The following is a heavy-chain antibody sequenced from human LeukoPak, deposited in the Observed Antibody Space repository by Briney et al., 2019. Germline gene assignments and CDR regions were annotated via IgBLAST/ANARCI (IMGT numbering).Heavy chain of an antibody. D-gene: IGHD3-10*01. CDR1: GYTFTGYY. CDR3: ARSRTGSGFLFDY. V-gene: IGHV1-2*02. CDR2: INPNSGGT. Sequence: ASVKLSCKASGYTFTGYYMHWVRQAPGQGLEWMGWINPNSGGTNYAQKFQGRVTMTRDTSISTAYMERSRLRSDDTAVYYCARSRTGSGFLFDYWGQGTLVTVSS. J-gene: IGHJ4*02.